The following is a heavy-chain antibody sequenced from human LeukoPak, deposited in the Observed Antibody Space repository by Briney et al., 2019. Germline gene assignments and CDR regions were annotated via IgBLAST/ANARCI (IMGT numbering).Heavy chain of an antibody. CDR3: ARGKECSGGSCHAVYMDV. CDR2: IYYSGST. CDR1: GYSISSGYY. V-gene: IGHV4-61*01. J-gene: IGHJ6*03. D-gene: IGHD2-15*01. Sequence: SETLSLTCTVSGYSISSGYYWSWIRQPPGKGLEWIGYIYYSGSTNYNPSLKSRVTISVDTSKNQFSLKLSSVTAADTAVYYCARGKECSGGSCHAVYMDVRGKGTTVTVSS.